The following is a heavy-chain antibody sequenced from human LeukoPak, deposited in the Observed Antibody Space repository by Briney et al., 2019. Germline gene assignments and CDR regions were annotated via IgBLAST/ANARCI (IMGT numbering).Heavy chain of an antibody. V-gene: IGHV3-48*03. D-gene: IGHD3-22*01. CDR3: ARDYYDGSGYPSWFDP. CDR1: GFIFSNYE. Sequence: GGSLRLSCAASGFIFSNYEMNWVRQAPGKGLEWVSYISSSGSTIYYADSVKGRFIVSRDNAKNSLYLQMNSLRVEDTAHYYCARDYYDGSGYPSWFDPWGQGTLVTVSS. J-gene: IGHJ5*02. CDR2: ISSSGSTI.